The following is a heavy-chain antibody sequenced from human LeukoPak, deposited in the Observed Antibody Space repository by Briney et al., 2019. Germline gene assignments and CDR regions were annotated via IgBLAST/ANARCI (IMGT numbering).Heavy chain of an antibody. CDR2: TYYRSKWYN. J-gene: IGHJ6*04. CDR1: GDSVSSNSAA. Sequence: SQTLSLTCAFSGDSVSSNSAAWNWIRQAPSRGLEWLGRTYYRSKWYNDYAVSVKSRITINPDTSKNPFSLQLNSVTPEDTAAYYCARDLYYDILTGDYYYYGMDVWGKGTTVTVSS. CDR3: ARDLYYDILTGDYYYYGMDV. D-gene: IGHD3-9*01. V-gene: IGHV6-1*01.